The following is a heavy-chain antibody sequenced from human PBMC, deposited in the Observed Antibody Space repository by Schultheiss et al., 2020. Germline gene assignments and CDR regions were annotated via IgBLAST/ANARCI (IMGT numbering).Heavy chain of an antibody. CDR3: ARESHYSIINWFDP. D-gene: IGHD4-11*01. J-gene: IGHJ5*02. CDR1: GFTFSSYG. Sequence: GGSLRLSCAASGFTFSSYGMHWVRQAPGKGLEWVAVIWYDGSNKYYADSVKGRFTISRDNSKNTLYLQMNSLRAEDTAVYYCARESHYSIINWFDPWGQGTLVTVSS. CDR2: IWYDGSNK. V-gene: IGHV3-33*01.